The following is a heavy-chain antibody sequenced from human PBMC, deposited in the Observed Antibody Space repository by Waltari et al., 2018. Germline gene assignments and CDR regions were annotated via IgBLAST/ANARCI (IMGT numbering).Heavy chain of an antibody. CDR1: GGSISSGDYY. CDR2: IYFSGVT. Sequence: QVQLQESGPGLVKPSQTLSLTCTVSGGSISSGDYYWSWIRQPPGKGLEWIGYIYFSGVTYDNTSLKSRVTISVDTSKSQFFLKLSSWTAAATAVYYCARCIMITFGGVKDAFDIWGQGTMVTVSS. J-gene: IGHJ3*02. D-gene: IGHD3-16*01. CDR3: ARCIMITFGGVKDAFDI. V-gene: IGHV4-30-4*08.